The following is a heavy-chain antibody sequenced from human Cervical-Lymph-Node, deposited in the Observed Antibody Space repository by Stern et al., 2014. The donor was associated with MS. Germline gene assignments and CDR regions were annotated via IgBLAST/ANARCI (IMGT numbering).Heavy chain of an antibody. CDR3: ARGWSYDMLTAYSY. D-gene: IGHD3-9*01. V-gene: IGHV1-69*01. J-gene: IGHJ4*02. CDR1: GGSFINYS. Sequence: QVQLVQSGAEVKKPGSSVKVSCTASGGSFINYSISWVRQAPGQGLEWMGGIIPIFGRAISAQRFQGRVTITADESTSTTYMELSSLISEDTAVYYCARGWSYDMLTAYSYWGQGTLVTVSS. CDR2: IIPIFGRA.